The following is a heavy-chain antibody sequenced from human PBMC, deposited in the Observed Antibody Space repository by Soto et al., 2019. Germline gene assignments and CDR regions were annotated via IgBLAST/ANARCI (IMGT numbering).Heavy chain of an antibody. D-gene: IGHD6-6*01. CDR1: GFTFSSYS. Sequence: GGSLRLSCAASGFTFSSYSMNWVRQAPGKGLEWVSSISSSSSYIYYADSVKGRFTISRDNAKNSLYLQMNSLRGEDTAVYYCARDVYRYSSSSPEDVWGQGTTVTVSS. J-gene: IGHJ6*02. CDR3: ARDVYRYSSSSPEDV. V-gene: IGHV3-21*01. CDR2: ISSSSSYI.